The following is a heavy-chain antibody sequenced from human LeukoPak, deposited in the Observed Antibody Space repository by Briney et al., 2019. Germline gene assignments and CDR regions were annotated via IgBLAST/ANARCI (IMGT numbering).Heavy chain of an antibody. D-gene: IGHD1-26*01. CDR2: INHSGST. J-gene: IGHJ4*02. Sequence: SETLSLTCAVYGGSFSGYYWSWIRQPPGKGLEWIGEINHSGSTNYNPSLKSRVTISVDTSKNQFSLKLSSVTAADTAVYYCATRGWGIDYWGQGTLVTVSS. V-gene: IGHV4-34*01. CDR1: GGSFSGYY. CDR3: ATRGWGIDY.